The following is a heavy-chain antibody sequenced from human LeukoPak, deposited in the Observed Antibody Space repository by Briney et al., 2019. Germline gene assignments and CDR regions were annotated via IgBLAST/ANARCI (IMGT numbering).Heavy chain of an antibody. CDR1: GFTFSSNY. CDR3: ARLKASGWNAFDI. CDR2: IYSGGST. Sequence: PGGSLRLSCAASGFTFSSNYMSWVRQAPGKGLEWVSVIYSGGSTYYADSVKGRFTISRDNSKNTLYLQMNSLRAEDTAVYYCARLKASGWNAFDIWGQGTMVTVSS. D-gene: IGHD2-15*01. V-gene: IGHV3-53*01. J-gene: IGHJ3*02.